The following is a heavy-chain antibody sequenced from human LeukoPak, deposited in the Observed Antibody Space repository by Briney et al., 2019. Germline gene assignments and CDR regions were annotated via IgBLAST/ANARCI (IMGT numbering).Heavy chain of an antibody. V-gene: IGHV1-2*02. Sequence: ASVKVSCKTSGYTFTAYYIHWVRQAPGQGLEWMGWINPNSGATNYAQKFQGRVTMTRDTSISTAYMELSSLRYDDTAVYYCAREFRGQQLVDYWGQGTLVTVSS. CDR2: INPNSGAT. CDR3: AREFRGQQLVDY. D-gene: IGHD6-13*01. CDR1: GYTFTAYY. J-gene: IGHJ4*02.